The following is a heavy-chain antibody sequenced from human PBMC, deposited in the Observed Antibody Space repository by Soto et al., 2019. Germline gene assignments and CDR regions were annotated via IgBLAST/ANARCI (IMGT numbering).Heavy chain of an antibody. J-gene: IGHJ4*02. Sequence: GGSLRLSCEASGFTFSGFDMHWVRQPTGKGLEWVSSIGTAGDTYYAVSVKGRFTISRDNAKNSLSLQMNSLRAGDMAVYFCAKSREIGTHFFDSWGQGTQVTVSS. CDR3: AKSREIGTHFFDS. CDR1: GFTFSGFD. D-gene: IGHD6-13*01. V-gene: IGHV3-13*01. CDR2: IGTAGDT.